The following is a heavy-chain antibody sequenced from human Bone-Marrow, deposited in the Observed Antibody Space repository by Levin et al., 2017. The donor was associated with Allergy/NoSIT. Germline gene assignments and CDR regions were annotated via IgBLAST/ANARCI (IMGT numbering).Heavy chain of an antibody. V-gene: IGHV3-23*01. CDR2: ISGSGGST. Sequence: GESLKISCAGSGFTFSSYAMSWVRQAPGKGLEWVSAISGSGGSTYYADSVKGRFTISRDNSKNTLYLQMNSLRAEDTAVYYCAKGLAGTRSFDIWGQGTMVTVSS. CDR3: AKGLAGTRSFDI. J-gene: IGHJ3*02. CDR1: GFTFSSYA. D-gene: IGHD6-13*01.